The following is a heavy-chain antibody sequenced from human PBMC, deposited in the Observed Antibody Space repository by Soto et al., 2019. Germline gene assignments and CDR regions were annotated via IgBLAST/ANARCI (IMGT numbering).Heavy chain of an antibody. CDR3: ARASSSGWWSGFDY. CDR1: GYTFTGCY. J-gene: IGHJ4*02. D-gene: IGHD6-19*01. Sequence: ASVKVSCKASGYTFTGCYMHWVRQAPGQGLEWMGWINPNSGGTNYAQKFQGRVTMTRDTSISTAYMELSRLRSDDTAVYYCARASSSGWWSGFDYWGQGTLVTV. V-gene: IGHV1-2*02. CDR2: INPNSGGT.